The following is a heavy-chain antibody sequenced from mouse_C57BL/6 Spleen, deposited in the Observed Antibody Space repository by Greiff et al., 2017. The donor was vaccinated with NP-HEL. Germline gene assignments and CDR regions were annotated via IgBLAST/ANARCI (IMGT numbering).Heavy chain of an antibody. Sequence: LQQSGGGLVQPGGSMKLSCVASGFTFSNYWMNWVRQSPEKGLEWVAQIRLKSDNYATHYAESVKGRFTISRDDSKSSVYLQMNNLRAEDTGIYYCTVITTASSGGYFDVWGTGTTVTVSS. CDR1: GFTFSNYW. CDR3: TVITTASSGGYFDV. D-gene: IGHD1-1*01. CDR2: IRLKSDNYAT. V-gene: IGHV6-3*01. J-gene: IGHJ1*03.